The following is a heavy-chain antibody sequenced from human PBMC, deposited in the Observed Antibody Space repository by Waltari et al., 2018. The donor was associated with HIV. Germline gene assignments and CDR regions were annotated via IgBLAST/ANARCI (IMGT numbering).Heavy chain of an antibody. CDR2: IKQDGSES. J-gene: IGHJ4*02. Sequence: EVQLVESGGGLVQPGGSRGLSCAASGITFRYYWMSWIRPAPGKGLEWLANIKQDGSESHYVESVKGRFTISRDTAKNSLHLQMNSLRVEDTAVYFCARANYYDFWGQGTLVTVSS. CDR1: GITFRYYW. CDR3: ARANYYDF. V-gene: IGHV3-7*01.